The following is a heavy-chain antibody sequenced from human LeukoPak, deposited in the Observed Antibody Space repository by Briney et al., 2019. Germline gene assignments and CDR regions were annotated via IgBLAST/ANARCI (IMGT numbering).Heavy chain of an antibody. D-gene: IGHD1-26*01. V-gene: IGHV4-30-2*01. Sequence: SETLSLTCAVSGGSISSGGYSWSRIRQPPGKGLEWIGYIYHSGSTYYNPSLKSRVTISVDRSKNQFSLKLSSVTAADTAVYYCARGRRGGRPDAFDIWGQGTMVTVSS. CDR1: GGSISSGGYS. CDR3: ARGRRGGRPDAFDI. J-gene: IGHJ3*02. CDR2: IYHSGST.